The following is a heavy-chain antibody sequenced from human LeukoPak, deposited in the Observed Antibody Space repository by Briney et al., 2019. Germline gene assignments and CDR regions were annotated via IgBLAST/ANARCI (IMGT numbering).Heavy chain of an antibody. CDR2: IYYTGST. J-gene: IGHJ4*02. V-gene: IGHV4-59*08. D-gene: IGHD3-16*01. Sequence: SETLSLTCTVSGGSISSYYWSWIRQTPGKGLEWIGYIYYTGSTNYNPSLKSRVTISVDTSKNQFSLKLSSVTAADTAVYYCARSRTLHDSLDYWGQGTLVTVSS. CDR3: ARSRTLHDSLDY. CDR1: GGSISSYY.